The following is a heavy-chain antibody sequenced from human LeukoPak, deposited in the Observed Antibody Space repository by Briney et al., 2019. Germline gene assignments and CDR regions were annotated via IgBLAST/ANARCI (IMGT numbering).Heavy chain of an antibody. Sequence: TGGSLRLSCAASGFTVSSNYMSWVRQAPGKGLEWVSVIYIDDRTYYADSVNGRFTISRDDSKNTLYLQMTSLRVEDTAVYYCARDFSWRQFDCWGQGTLVTVSS. CDR3: ARDFSWRQFDC. V-gene: IGHV3-53*01. D-gene: IGHD1-1*01. J-gene: IGHJ4*02. CDR2: IYIDDRT. CDR1: GFTVSSNY.